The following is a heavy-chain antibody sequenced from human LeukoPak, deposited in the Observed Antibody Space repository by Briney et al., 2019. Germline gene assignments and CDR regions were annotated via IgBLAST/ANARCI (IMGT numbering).Heavy chain of an antibody. D-gene: IGHD6-13*01. CDR1: IHFYYLW. CDR2: ISASGGAT. CDR3: AQRVQLMY. J-gene: IGHJ4*02. V-gene: IGHV3-23*01. Sequence: PGGSLRLSCMAGLLIHFYYLWHALGQAPGQGLEWVSTISASGGATYYTDSVRGRFSISRDNFKNTLYLQMNSLRAEDTAIYYCAQRVQLMYWGQGTLVTVSS.